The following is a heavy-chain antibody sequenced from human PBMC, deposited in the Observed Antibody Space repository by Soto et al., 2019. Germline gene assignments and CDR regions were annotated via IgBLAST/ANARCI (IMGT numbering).Heavy chain of an antibody. CDR3: ARDNIVSKGYGMDV. CDR1: GGSISNAY. Sequence: PSETLSLTCTVSGGSISNAYWSWIRQAAGKRLEWIGRIHSSGTFNYNPSLKSRVSISRDTSKNQTSLKLSSVTAADTAVYYCARDNIVSKGYGMDVWGQGTTVTV. CDR2: IHSSGTF. V-gene: IGHV4-4*07. D-gene: IGHD5-12*01. J-gene: IGHJ6*02.